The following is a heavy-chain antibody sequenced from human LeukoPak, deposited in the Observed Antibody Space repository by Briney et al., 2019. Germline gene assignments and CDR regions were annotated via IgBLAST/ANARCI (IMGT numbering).Heavy chain of an antibody. V-gene: IGHV3-7*03. CDR2: IKKDGREK. J-gene: IGHJ2*01. Sequence: PGGSLRLSCAASGFIFSSYAMSWVHQAPGKGLEWVANIKKDGREKYYVDSVKGRFTISRDNAKNSLYLQMNSLRAEDTAVYYCARVRSSNINLPYWYFDLWGRGALVTVSS. CDR3: ARVRSSNINLPYWYFDL. D-gene: IGHD1-14*01. CDR1: GFIFSSYA.